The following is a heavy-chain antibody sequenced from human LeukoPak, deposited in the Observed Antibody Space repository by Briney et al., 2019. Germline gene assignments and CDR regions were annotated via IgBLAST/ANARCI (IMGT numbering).Heavy chain of an antibody. D-gene: IGHD3-9*01. Sequence: ASVKVSCKTSGYTFTGYYMHWVRQAPGQGLEWMGWINPNSGGTNYAQKFQGRVTMTRDTSITTAYMEMSRLRSDDTALYYCARSPHILTGENFDYWGQGTLVTVSS. V-gene: IGHV1-2*02. J-gene: IGHJ4*02. CDR3: ARSPHILTGENFDY. CDR2: INPNSGGT. CDR1: GYTFTGYY.